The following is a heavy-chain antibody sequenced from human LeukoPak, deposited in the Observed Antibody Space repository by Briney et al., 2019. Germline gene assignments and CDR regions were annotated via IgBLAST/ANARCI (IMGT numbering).Heavy chain of an antibody. CDR2: INHSGST. CDR3: ARGPPAKPGTGYYYGMDV. J-gene: IGHJ6*02. Sequence: PSETLSLTCAVYGGSFSGYYWSWIRQPPGKRLEWIGEINHSGSTNYNPSLKSRVTISVDMSKNQFSLKLSSVTAADTAVYYCARGPPAKPGTGYYYGMDVWGQGTTVTVSS. D-gene: IGHD2-2*01. CDR1: GGSFSGYY. V-gene: IGHV4-34*01.